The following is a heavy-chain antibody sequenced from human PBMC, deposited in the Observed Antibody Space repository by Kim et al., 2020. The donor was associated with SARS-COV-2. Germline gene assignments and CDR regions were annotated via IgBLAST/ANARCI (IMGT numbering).Heavy chain of an antibody. V-gene: IGHV5-51*01. D-gene: IGHD3-22*01. Sequence: SPSFQGQVTISADKSIRPAYLQWSSLKASDTAMYYCARLFYDSSAYLPFDYWGQGTLVTVSS. CDR3: ARLFYDSSAYLPFDY. J-gene: IGHJ4*02.